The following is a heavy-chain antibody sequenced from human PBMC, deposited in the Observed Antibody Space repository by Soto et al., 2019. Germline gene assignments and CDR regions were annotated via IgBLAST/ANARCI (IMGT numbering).Heavy chain of an antibody. V-gene: IGHV4-59*01. Sequence: QVQVQESGPGLVKPSETLSLTCTVSDDSINSKYWSWFRQPPGKGLELIGYMFYSGSTNNNPSLKSRVTISLDTSKNQFSLKLSSVTAADTAVYYCAIDRGSHDSSGYFYYWGQGILVTVSS. CDR3: AIDRGSHDSSGYFYY. D-gene: IGHD3-22*01. J-gene: IGHJ4*02. CDR1: DDSINSKY. CDR2: MFYSGST.